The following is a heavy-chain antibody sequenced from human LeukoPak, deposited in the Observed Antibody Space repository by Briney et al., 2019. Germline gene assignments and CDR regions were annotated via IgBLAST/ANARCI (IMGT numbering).Heavy chain of an antibody. J-gene: IGHJ1*01. V-gene: IGHV3-30*04. Sequence: GGSLILSCAASGFTFSSYAMHWVRQAPGKGLEWVAVISYDGSNKYYADSVKGRFTISRDNSKNTLYLQMNSLRAEDTAVYYCARDSVSGYYEHWGQGTLVTVSS. D-gene: IGHD3-22*01. CDR3: ARDSVSGYYEH. CDR2: ISYDGSNK. CDR1: GFTFSSYA.